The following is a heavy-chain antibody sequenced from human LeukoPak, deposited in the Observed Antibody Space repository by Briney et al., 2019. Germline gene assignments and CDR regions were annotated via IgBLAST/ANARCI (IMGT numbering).Heavy chain of an antibody. J-gene: IGHJ6*02. D-gene: IGHD6-19*01. CDR1: GFTFSSYE. V-gene: IGHV3-48*03. CDR3: ARDQSGWWTTLYYYGMDV. Sequence: GGSLRLSCAASGFTFSSYEINWLRQAPGKGLEWVSYISSSGSTIYYADSVKGRFTISRDNAKNSLYLQMNSLRAEDTAVYYCARDQSGWWTTLYYYGMDVWGQGTTVTVSS. CDR2: ISSSGSTI.